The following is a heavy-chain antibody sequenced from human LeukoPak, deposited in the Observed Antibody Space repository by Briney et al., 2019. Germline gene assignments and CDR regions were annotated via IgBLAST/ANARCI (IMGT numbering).Heavy chain of an antibody. CDR2: ISTYDGNA. D-gene: IGHD2-15*01. J-gene: IGHJ4*02. V-gene: IGHV1-18*04. Sequence: ASVKVSCKASGYTFTRYGISWVRQAPGQGLEWMGWISTYDGNANYAQKVKSRVTMTRDTSTNTAYMELRSLRSDDTAVYYCARDLGLRCSGGTCPFDYWGQGTLVTVSS. CDR3: ARDLGLRCSGGTCPFDY. CDR1: GYTFTRYG.